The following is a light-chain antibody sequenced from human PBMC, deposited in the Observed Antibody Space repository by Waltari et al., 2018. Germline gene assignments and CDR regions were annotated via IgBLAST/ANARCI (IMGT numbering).Light chain of an antibody. CDR1: SLRNFY. Sequence: SSELTQDPAVSVALGQTVRITCQGDSLRNFYASWYQQKPRQAPLLIIFGEHNRPSGIADRFSGSRSGNTASLTITGAQAEDEADYYCNSRDSSGNNLHLFGSGTKVTVL. CDR2: GEH. J-gene: IGLJ6*01. CDR3: NSRDSSGNNLHL. V-gene: IGLV3-19*01.